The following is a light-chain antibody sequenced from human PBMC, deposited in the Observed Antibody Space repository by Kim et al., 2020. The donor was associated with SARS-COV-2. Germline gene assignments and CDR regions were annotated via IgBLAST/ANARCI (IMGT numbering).Light chain of an antibody. CDR2: AAS. CDR3: QQSYSTPRT. CDR1: QSISSY. J-gene: IGKJ2*01. V-gene: IGKV1-39*01. Sequence: AAIGDRVTITCRASQSISSYLNWYQQKPGKAPKLLIYAASSLQSGVPSRFSGSGSGTDFTLTISSVQPEDFATYYCQQSYSTPRTFGQGTKLEI.